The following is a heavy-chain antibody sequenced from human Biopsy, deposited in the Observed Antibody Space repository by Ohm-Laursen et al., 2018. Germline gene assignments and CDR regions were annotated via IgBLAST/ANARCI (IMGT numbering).Heavy chain of an antibody. V-gene: IGHV4-59*07. Sequence: SHTLSLTCAVSGGSISSDYWSWIRQTPGKGLERIGYIYYSGSTNYNPSLKSRVTISVNTSKNQFSLRLNSVTAVDTAIYYCARATNGAGWLYYYFYGMDVWGQGTPVTVSS. D-gene: IGHD2-8*01. J-gene: IGHJ6*02. CDR2: IYYSGST. CDR3: ARATNGAGWLYYYFYGMDV. CDR1: GGSISSDY.